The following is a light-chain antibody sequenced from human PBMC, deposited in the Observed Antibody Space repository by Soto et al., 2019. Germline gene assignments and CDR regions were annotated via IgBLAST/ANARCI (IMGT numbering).Light chain of an antibody. CDR3: MQGTHWPPYT. CDR2: KVS. J-gene: IGKJ2*01. V-gene: IGKV2-30*01. Sequence: DVVMTQSPLSLPVTLGQPASISCRSSQSLVYSDGNTYLNWFQQRPGQSPRRLIYKVSNRDSGVPDRFSGSGSGTDFTLKISRVEAEDVGGYYCMQGTHWPPYTVGQGTKLEIK. CDR1: QSLVYSDGNTY.